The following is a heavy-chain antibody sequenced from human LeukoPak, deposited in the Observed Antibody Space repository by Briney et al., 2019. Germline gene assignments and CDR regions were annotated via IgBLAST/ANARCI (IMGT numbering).Heavy chain of an antibody. J-gene: IGHJ5*02. CDR1: GGSISNSDW. V-gene: IGHV4-4*02. Sequence: SGTLSLTCTVSGGSISNSDWWSWVRQPPGKGLEWIGEIYHSGSTDYSPSLKSRVTISADKSKNQFSLELNSVTAADTAVYYCARDQQYHRPAGWFDPWGQGTLVTVSS. CDR3: ARDQQYHRPAGWFDP. D-gene: IGHD1-14*01. CDR2: IYHSGST.